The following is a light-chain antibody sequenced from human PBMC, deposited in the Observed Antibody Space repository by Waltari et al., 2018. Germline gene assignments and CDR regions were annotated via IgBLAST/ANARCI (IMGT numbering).Light chain of an antibody. CDR2: DVS. V-gene: IGLV2-14*03. CDR3: SSYTNTNTIV. CDR1: SNDVGVYNY. Sequence: QSALTQPASVSGSPGQSITISCTGTSNDVGVYNYVSWYQHLPGKAPKLIIYDVSRWPAGVSNRFSGSKSGNTASLTISGLQAEDEADYYCSSYTNTNTIVFGGGTKVTVL. J-gene: IGLJ2*01.